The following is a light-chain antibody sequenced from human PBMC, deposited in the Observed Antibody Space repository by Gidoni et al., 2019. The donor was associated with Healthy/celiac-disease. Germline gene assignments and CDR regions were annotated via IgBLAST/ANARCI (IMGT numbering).Light chain of an antibody. CDR2: RNN. CDR1: SSNIGSNY. J-gene: IGLJ3*02. V-gene: IGLV1-47*01. CDR3: AAWDDSLSGWV. Sequence: QCVLTQPPSASGTTGQGVPISCSGSSSNIGSNYVYWYQQLPGTAPKLLIYRNNQRPSGVPDRFSGSKSGTSASLAISGLRSEDEADYYCAAWDDSLSGWVFGGGTKLTVL.